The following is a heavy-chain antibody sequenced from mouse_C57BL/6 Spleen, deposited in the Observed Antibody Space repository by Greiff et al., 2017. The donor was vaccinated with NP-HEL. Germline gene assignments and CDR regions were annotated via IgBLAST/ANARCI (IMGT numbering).Heavy chain of an antibody. J-gene: IGHJ1*03. CDR1: GYPFTSYW. CDR2: IHPNSGST. V-gene: IGHV1-64*01. D-gene: IGHD2-4*01. Sequence: QVQLQQPGAELVKPGASVKLSCKASGYPFTSYWMHWVKQRPGQGLEWIGMIHPNSGSTNYNEKFKSKATLTVDKSSSTAYMQLSSLTSEDSAVYYCANYDYDGADWYFDVWGTGTTVTVSA. CDR3: ANYDYDGADWYFDV.